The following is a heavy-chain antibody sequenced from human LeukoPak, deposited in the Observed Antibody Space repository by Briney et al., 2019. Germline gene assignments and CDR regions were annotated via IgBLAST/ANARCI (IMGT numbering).Heavy chain of an antibody. CDR3: ARRDTAMDTIDY. CDR2: ISSSSSYI. J-gene: IGHJ4*02. CDR1: GFTFSSYS. D-gene: IGHD5-18*01. Sequence: GGSLRLSCAASGFTFSSYSMNWVRQAPWKGLEWVSSISSSSSYIYYADSVKGRFTISRDNAKNSLYLQMNSLRAEDTAVYYCARRDTAMDTIDYWGQGTLVTVSS. V-gene: IGHV3-21*01.